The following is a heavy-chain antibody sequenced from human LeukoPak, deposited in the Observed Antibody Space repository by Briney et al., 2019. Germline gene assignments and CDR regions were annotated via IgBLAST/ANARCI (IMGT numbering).Heavy chain of an antibody. D-gene: IGHD3-3*01. V-gene: IGHV4-4*07. Sequence: PSETLSLTCTVSGGSISSYYWSWIRQPAGKGLEWIGRIYTSGSTNYNPSLKSRVTMSVDTSKNQFSLKLSSVTAADTAVYYCARDQRWVTIFGVAKKEDAFDIWGPGTMVTVSS. CDR2: IYTSGST. CDR3: ARDQRWVTIFGVAKKEDAFDI. J-gene: IGHJ3*02. CDR1: GGSISSYY.